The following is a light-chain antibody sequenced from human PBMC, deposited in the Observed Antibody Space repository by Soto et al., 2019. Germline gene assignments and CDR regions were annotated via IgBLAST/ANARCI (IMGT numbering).Light chain of an antibody. J-gene: IGKJ4*01. CDR2: GAS. CDR1: QSVSSN. Sequence: EIVMTQSPATLSVSPGERATLSCRASQSVSSNLAWYQQKPCQAPRLLIYGASTRATGIPARFSGSGSGTEFTLNISSLQSEDVAVYYCQQYNNWPPLTFGGGTKVEIK. V-gene: IGKV3-15*01. CDR3: QQYNNWPPLT.